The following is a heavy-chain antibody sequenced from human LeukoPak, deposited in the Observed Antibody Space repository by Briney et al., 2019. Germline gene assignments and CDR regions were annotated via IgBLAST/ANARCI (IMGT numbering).Heavy chain of an antibody. CDR3: ARDFFWYGRDSHDTFEI. D-gene: IGHD6-13*01. CDR2: VRGNNAMT. V-gene: IGHV1-18*01. CDR1: GYTFTSYG. Sequence: GASVKVSCKASGYTFTSYGISWVRQAPGQGLEWMGWVRGNNAMTRYAQRFQDRVTLTTDTSTTTAYMELRSLRSDDTAVYYCARDFFWYGRDSHDTFEIWGQGTMVTVSS. J-gene: IGHJ3*02.